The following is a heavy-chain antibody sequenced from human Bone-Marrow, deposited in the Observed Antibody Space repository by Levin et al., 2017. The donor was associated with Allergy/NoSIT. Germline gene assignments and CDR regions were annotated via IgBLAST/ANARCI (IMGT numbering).Heavy chain of an antibody. CDR2: ISGSGGRT. Sequence: GESLKISCVASGFTFRNYAMSWVRQAPGKGLQWVSAISGSGGRTYYTDSLKGRFTISRDNSKNSLYLQMNSLRAEDTAVYYCTRDYSSSFQYFQHWGQGTLATVSS. V-gene: IGHV3-23*01. J-gene: IGHJ1*01. CDR1: GFTFRNYA. D-gene: IGHD6-13*01. CDR3: TRDYSSSFQYFQH.